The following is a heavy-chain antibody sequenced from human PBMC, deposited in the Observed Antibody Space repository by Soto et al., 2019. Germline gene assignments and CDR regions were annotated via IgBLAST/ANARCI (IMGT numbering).Heavy chain of an antibody. V-gene: IGHV3-23*01. D-gene: IGHD4-17*01. Sequence: VQLLESGGGLVQPGGSLRLSCGASGFTFSSYAMSWVRQAPGKGLQWVSTISGNGGSTYYAESVRGRFTISRDSSKNTLSLQMNSLRAEDTGLYYCAQDYADYIPYYCDHWGQGTLVTVSS. J-gene: IGHJ4*02. CDR1: GFTFSSYA. CDR3: AQDYADYIPYYCDH. CDR2: ISGNGGST.